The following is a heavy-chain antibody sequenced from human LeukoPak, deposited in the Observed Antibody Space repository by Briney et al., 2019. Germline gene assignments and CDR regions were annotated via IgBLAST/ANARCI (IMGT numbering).Heavy chain of an antibody. CDR1: GFTFGNYW. J-gene: IGHJ4*02. Sequence: GGSLRLSCVASGFTFGNYWMSWVRQAPGKGLEFVGNIEDDGDQKNYVDSVKGRFTISRDNVKNSLYLQMNSLRVEDTAVYYCARDIIRGQSDFDYWGQGVLVTVSS. CDR2: IEDDGDQK. D-gene: IGHD5-12*01. CDR3: ARDIIRGQSDFDY. V-gene: IGHV3-7*01.